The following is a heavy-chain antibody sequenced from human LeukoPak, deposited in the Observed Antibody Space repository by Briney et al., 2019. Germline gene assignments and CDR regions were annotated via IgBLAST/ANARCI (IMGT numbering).Heavy chain of an antibody. V-gene: IGHV3-49*04. J-gene: IGHJ4*02. CDR3: TGSFGELSFFAH. Sequence: AGGSLRLSCTASGFTSGDYAMSWVRQAPGKGLEWVGFIRSKAYGGTTEDAASVKGRFTISRDDSKSIAYLQVNSLKTEDTAVYYCTGSFGELSFFAHWGQGTLVTVSS. CDR2: IRSKAYGGTT. D-gene: IGHD3-10*01. CDR1: GFTSGDYA.